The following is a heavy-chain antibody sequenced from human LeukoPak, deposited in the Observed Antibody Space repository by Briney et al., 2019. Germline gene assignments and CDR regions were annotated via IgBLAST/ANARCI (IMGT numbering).Heavy chain of an antibody. CDR1: GFTFSSYA. J-gene: IGHJ4*02. V-gene: IGHV3-23*01. D-gene: IGHD3-22*01. CDR3: AKGRTAGGYFDY. CDR2: LSNIGGST. Sequence: PGGSPRLSCAASGFTFSSYAMSWVRQAPGKGLEWVSALSNIGGSTYYADSVKGRFTISRDNSKSTLYLQMNRLAAEDTAVYYCAKGRTAGGYFDYWGQGTLVTVSS.